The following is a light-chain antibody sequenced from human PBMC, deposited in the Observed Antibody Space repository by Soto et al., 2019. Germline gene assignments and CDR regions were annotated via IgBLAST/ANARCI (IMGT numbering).Light chain of an antibody. CDR2: KAS. J-gene: IGKJ2*01. CDR1: QSISRW. V-gene: IGKV1-5*03. Sequence: DIQMTQSPSILSASAGDRVTITCRASQSISRWLAWYQQKPGKAPKLLIYKASIIKSGVPSRFSGSGSGTDFTLTISSLQPDDFATYYCQQYDIWYTFGQGTKLEIK. CDR3: QQYDIWYT.